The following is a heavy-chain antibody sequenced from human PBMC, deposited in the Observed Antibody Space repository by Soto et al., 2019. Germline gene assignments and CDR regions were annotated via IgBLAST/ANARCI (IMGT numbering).Heavy chain of an antibody. D-gene: IGHD2-2*01. CDR2: IKGDGSEI. CDR1: GFTFSNYY. Sequence: EVQLVESGGGVVQPGGSATLSCEASGFTFSNYYMTWVRQAPGKGLEWVANIKGDGSEIHYVDSVEGRFTISRDNAKKSLFLHMNSLGVEDTAVYYCASLTGTSWSPFDYWGQGTLVTVSS. J-gene: IGHJ4*02. V-gene: IGHV3-7*01. CDR3: ASLTGTSWSPFDY.